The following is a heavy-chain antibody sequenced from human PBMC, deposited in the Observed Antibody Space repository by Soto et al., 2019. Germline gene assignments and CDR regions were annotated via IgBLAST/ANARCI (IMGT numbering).Heavy chain of an antibody. CDR3: ARVYCSGGSCYNEGFYMPHDY. D-gene: IGHD2-15*01. Sequence: GGSLRLSCAASGFTFSSYSMHWVRQAPGKGLEWVAVISYDGSNKYYADSMKGRFTISRDNTKNTLYLQVNSMRAEDTPMYCWARVYCSGGSCYNEGFYMPHDYWGQGTLVTVSS. J-gene: IGHJ4*02. CDR1: GFTFSSYS. V-gene: IGHV3-30*04. CDR2: ISYDGSNK.